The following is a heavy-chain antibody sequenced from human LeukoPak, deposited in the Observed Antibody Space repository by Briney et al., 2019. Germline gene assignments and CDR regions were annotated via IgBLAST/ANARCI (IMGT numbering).Heavy chain of an antibody. CDR3: AKHGSGNDY. Sequence: GRSLRLSCAASGFTFSSYAMHWVRQAPGKGLEWVAVISYDGSNKYYADSVKGRFTISRDNSKNTLYLQMNSLRAEDTAVYYCAKHGSGNDYWGQGTLVTVSS. CDR2: ISYDGSNK. D-gene: IGHD3-10*01. J-gene: IGHJ4*02. V-gene: IGHV3-30*07. CDR1: GFTFSSYA.